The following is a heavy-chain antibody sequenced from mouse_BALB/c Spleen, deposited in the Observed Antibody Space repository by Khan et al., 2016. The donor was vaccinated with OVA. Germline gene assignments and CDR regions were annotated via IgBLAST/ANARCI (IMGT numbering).Heavy chain of an antibody. J-gene: IGHJ2*01. CDR2: INPSTGYT. V-gene: IGHV1-7*01. CDR1: GYTFTSYW. Sequence: QVQLKQSGAELAKPGASVKMSCKASGYTFTSYWMNWVKQRPGQGLEWIGYINPSTGYTEYNQKLKDKATLTADKSSSTASLQLSSLTSEDAAVYDCARRGLRGDFDYWGQGTTLTVSS. CDR3: ARRGLRGDFDY. D-gene: IGHD1-1*01.